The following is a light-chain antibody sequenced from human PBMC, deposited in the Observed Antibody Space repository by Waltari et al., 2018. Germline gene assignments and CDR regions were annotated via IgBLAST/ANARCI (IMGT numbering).Light chain of an antibody. CDR3: LQFSDWPPSLT. Sequence: EIVMTQSPATLSVSRGDRVTLSCRASQNIGSNLAWYQQKPGQAPRLLIYGASTRATDVPARFSGSGSGAEFTLTITSLQSEDFAVYYCLQFSDWPPSLTFGGGTKVEIK. V-gene: IGKV3-15*01. CDR2: GAS. J-gene: IGKJ4*01. CDR1: QNIGSN.